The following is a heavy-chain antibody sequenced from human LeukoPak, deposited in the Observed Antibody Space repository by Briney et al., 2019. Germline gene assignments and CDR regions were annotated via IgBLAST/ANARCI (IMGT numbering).Heavy chain of an antibody. V-gene: IGHV1-18*01. CDR3: ARGGVEAYYDSSGSAYYYYMDV. CDR1: GYTFTSYG. Sequence: GASVKVSCKASGYTFTSYGISWVRQAPGQGLEWMGWISAYNGNTNYAQKLQGRVTMTTDTSTSTAYMELRSLRSDDTAVYYCARGGVEAYYDSSGSAYYYYMDVWGKGTTVTVSS. D-gene: IGHD3-22*01. J-gene: IGHJ6*03. CDR2: ISAYNGNT.